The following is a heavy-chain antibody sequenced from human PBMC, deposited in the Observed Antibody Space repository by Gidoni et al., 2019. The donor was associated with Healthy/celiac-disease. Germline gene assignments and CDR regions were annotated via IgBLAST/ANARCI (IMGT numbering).Heavy chain of an antibody. D-gene: IGHD2-15*01. CDR3: ARSPGYCSGGSCLNWFDP. Sequence: QVQLVQSGAEVKKPGSSVKVSCKASEGTFSSYAISWVRQAPGQGLEWMGGIIPIFGTANYAQKFQGRVTITADESTSTAYMELSSLRSEDTAVYYCARSPGYCSGGSCLNWFDPWGQGTLVTVSS. J-gene: IGHJ5*02. V-gene: IGHV1-69*01. CDR1: EGTFSSYA. CDR2: IIPIFGTA.